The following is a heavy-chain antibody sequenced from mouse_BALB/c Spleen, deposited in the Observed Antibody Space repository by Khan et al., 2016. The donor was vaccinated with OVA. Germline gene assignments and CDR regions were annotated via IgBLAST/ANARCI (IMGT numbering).Heavy chain of an antibody. CDR2: IGAGGSI. V-gene: IGHV2-9*02. J-gene: IGHJ4*01. D-gene: IGHD2-3*01. Sequence: QVQLKESGPGPVAPSQSLSITCTVSGFSLTSYGVHWVRQPPGKGLEWLGGIGAGGSINYNSALISRLSISKDDSNSQVFLKMNNLQSDDTATYYFASIRFCFDAYVMDYWGQGTSVTVSS. CDR3: ASIRFCFDAYVMDY. CDR1: GFSLTSYG.